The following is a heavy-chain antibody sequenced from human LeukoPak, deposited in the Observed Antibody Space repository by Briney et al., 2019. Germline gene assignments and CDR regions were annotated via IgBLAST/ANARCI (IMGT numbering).Heavy chain of an antibody. Sequence: ASVKVSCKASGYTFTSYAMHWVHQAPGQRLEWMGWINAGNGNTKYSQKFQGRVTITRDTSASTAYMELSSLRSEDTAVYYCAREPPYYDILTGPDYWGQGTLVTVSS. V-gene: IGHV1-3*01. CDR1: GYTFTSYA. J-gene: IGHJ4*02. CDR3: AREPPYYDILTGPDY. D-gene: IGHD3-9*01. CDR2: INAGNGNT.